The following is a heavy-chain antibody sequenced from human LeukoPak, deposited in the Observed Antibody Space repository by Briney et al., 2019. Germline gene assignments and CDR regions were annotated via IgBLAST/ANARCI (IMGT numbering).Heavy chain of an antibody. V-gene: IGHV3-7*05. CDR2: IKQDGREM. D-gene: IGHD6-13*01. J-gene: IGHJ4*02. CDR1: GFTFSNHW. Sequence: GGSLRLSCAASGFTFSNHWLSWVRQAPGKGLEWVANIKQDGREMYYVDSVKGRFTISRDNAKNSLYLQLNSLRAEDTAVYYCARGGARQQLVENYFDYWGQGTLVTVSS. CDR3: ARGGARQQLVENYFDY.